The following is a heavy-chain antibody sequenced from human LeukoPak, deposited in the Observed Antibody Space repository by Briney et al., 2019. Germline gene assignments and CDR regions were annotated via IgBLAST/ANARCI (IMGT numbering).Heavy chain of an antibody. CDR1: GYTFTSYV. V-gene: IGHV7-4-1*02. CDR2: INTNTGNP. J-gene: IGHJ4*02. D-gene: IGHD2-15*01. Sequence: ASVKVSCKASGYTFTSYVMNWVRQAPGQGLEWMGWINTNTGNPTYAQGFTGRFVFSLDTSVSTAYLQISSLKAEDTAVYYCARAGIGYCSDNTCSPDYWGQGTLVTVSS. CDR3: ARAGIGYCSDNTCSPDY.